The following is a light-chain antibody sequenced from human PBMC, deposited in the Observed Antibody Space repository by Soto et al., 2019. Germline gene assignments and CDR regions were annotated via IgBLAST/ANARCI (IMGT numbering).Light chain of an antibody. V-gene: IGKV3-20*01. CDR2: GAS. Sequence: EIVLTQSPGTLSLSPGERATLSCRASQSVSSSYLAWYQQKPGQAPRLLIYGASSRATGIPDRFSGSGYGTDFTLTISRLEPEDFAVYYWQQYGSSPFGPGTKVDIK. J-gene: IGKJ3*01. CDR1: QSVSSSY. CDR3: QQYGSSP.